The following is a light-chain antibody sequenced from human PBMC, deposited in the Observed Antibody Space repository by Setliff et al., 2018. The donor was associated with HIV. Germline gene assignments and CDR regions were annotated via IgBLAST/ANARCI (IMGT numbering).Light chain of an antibody. CDR1: SNDVGAYNT. V-gene: IGLV2-14*01. CDR3: SSYTSSSTDV. Sequence: QSALTQPASVSGSPGQSITISCTGTSNDVGAYNTVYWYQQHPGEAPKLMIYDVSTRPSGVSNRFSGSKSSNTASLTISGLQTEDEADYYCSSYTSSSTDVFGTGTKVTVL. J-gene: IGLJ1*01. CDR2: DVS.